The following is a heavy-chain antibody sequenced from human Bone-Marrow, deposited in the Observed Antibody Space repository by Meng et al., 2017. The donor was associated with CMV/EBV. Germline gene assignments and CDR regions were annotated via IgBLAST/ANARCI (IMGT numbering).Heavy chain of an antibody. CDR2: ISAYNGNA. CDR1: GYTFTSYG. CDR3: ARGRLGYYDFWSGYYPYYYGMDV. D-gene: IGHD3-3*01. J-gene: IGHJ6*02. V-gene: IGHV1-18*01. Sequence: ASVKVSCKASGYTFTSYGISWVRQAPGQGLEWMGWISAYNGNANYAQKLQGRVTMTTDTSTSTAYMELRSLRSDDTAVYYCARGRLGYYDFWSGYYPYYYGMDVWGQGTTVTFSS.